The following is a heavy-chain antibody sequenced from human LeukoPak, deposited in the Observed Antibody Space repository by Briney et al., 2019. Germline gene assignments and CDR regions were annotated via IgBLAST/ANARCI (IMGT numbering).Heavy chain of an antibody. CDR3: ARVRGYSGYPYY. J-gene: IGHJ4*02. CDR2: INHSGST. D-gene: IGHD5-12*01. Sequence: PSETLSLTCAVYGGSFSGYYWSWIRQPPGKGLEWIGEINHSGSTNYNPSLKSRVTISVDTSKNQFSLKLSSVTAADTAVYYCARVRGYSGYPYYWGQGTLVTVSS. CDR1: GGSFSGYY. V-gene: IGHV4-34*01.